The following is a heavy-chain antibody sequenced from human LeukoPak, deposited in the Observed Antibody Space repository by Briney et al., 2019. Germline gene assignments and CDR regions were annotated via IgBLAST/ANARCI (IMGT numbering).Heavy chain of an antibody. CDR3: AKYCSGGSCYFDY. V-gene: IGHV3-23*01. CDR2: ISGSGGST. D-gene: IGHD2-15*01. Sequence: AGGSLRLSCAASGFTFSSYGMSWVRQAPGKGLEWVSVISGSGGSTYYADSVKGRFTISRDNSKNTLYLQMNSLRAEDTAVYYCAKYCSGGSCYFDYWGQGTLVTVSS. CDR1: GFTFSSYG. J-gene: IGHJ4*02.